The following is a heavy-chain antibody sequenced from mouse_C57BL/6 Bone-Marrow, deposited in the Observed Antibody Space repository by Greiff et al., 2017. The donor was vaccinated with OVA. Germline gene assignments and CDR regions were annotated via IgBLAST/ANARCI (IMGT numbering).Heavy chain of an antibody. V-gene: IGHV1-76*01. D-gene: IGHD2-3*01. CDR3: ARDYDGYPYYFDY. Sequence: VQLQQSGAELVRPGASVKLSCKASGYTFTDYYINWVKQRPGQGLEWIARIYPGSGNTYYNEKFKGKATLTAEKSSSTAYMQLSSLTSEDSAVYFCARDYDGYPYYFDYWGQGTTLTVSS. CDR1: GYTFTDYY. CDR2: IYPGSGNT. J-gene: IGHJ2*01.